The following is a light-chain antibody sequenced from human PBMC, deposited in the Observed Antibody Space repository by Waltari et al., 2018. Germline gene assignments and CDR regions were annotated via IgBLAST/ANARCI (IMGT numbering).Light chain of an antibody. CDR3: QQYYSSPRT. J-gene: IGKJ1*01. Sequence: DIVMTQSPDSMAVSLGERATINCRSSQSLFHTSDNNNYVAWFQQKRGHPPKLHVSWASARESGVPERFSGSGSGTDFTLTISSLQTEDVATYYCQQYYSSPRTFGQGTKV. CDR2: WAS. V-gene: IGKV4-1*01. CDR1: QSLFHTSDNNNY.